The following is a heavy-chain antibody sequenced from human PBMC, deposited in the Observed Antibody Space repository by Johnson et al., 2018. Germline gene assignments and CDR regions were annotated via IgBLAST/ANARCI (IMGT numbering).Heavy chain of an antibody. D-gene: IGHD3/OR15-3a*01. V-gene: IGHV3-23*04. CDR2: IRGGGDST. J-gene: IGHJ1*01. CDR3: AKGHGDWDVGVPHH. Sequence: VQLVEAGGGLVKPGGSLRLSCAASGFTFSTYTRKWVRQAPGKGLEWVSAIRGGGDSTYYADAEKGRFTISRDNSKNTLYLKRKSLRAEDTALYYCAKGHGDWDVGVPHHWGQGTLVTVSS. CDR1: GFTFSTYT.